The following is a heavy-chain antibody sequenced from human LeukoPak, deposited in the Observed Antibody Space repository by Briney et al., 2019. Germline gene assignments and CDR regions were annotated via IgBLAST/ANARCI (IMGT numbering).Heavy chain of an antibody. V-gene: IGHV1-2*06. D-gene: IGHD2-2*01. J-gene: IGHJ5*02. CDR1: EYTFTGYY. Sequence: GASVKVSCKASEYTFTGYYMQWVRQAPGQGLEWMGRINPNSGGTNYAQQFQGRVTMTRDTSISTAYVELSRLRSDDTAVYYCARGPPLKYCSNTNCKPTFDPWGQGTLVTVSS. CDR2: INPNSGGT. CDR3: ARGPPLKYCSNTNCKPTFDP.